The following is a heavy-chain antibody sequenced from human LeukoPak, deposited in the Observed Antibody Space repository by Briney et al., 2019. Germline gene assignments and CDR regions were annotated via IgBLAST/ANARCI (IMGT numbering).Heavy chain of an antibody. J-gene: IGHJ4*02. V-gene: IGHV3-21*01. CDR3: ARDFEAAGFDY. CDR1: GFTFSDYG. D-gene: IGHD6-19*01. Sequence: GGSLRLSCAASGFTFSDYGMIWVRQAPGKGLAWVSSISDNSGAIHYAESVKGRFTISRDNAKNSLYLQMHSLRAEDTAVYYCARDFEAAGFDYWGQGTLVTVSS. CDR2: ISDNSGAI.